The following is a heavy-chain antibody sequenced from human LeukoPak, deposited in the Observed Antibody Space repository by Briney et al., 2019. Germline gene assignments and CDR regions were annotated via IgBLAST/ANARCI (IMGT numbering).Heavy chain of an antibody. J-gene: IGHJ6*02. CDR2: ISWNSGSI. V-gene: IGHV3-9*01. CDR3: AKDIYYYYGMDV. Sequence: GRSLRLSCAASGFTFDDYAMHWVRQAPGKGLEWVSGISWNSGSIGYADSVKGRFTISRDNAKSSLYLQMNSLRAEDTALYYCAKDIYYYYGMDVWGQGTTVTVSS. CDR1: GFTFDDYA.